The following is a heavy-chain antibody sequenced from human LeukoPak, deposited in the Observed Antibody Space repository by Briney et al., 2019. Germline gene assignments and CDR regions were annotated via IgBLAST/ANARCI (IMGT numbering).Heavy chain of an antibody. CDR1: GGSLSGNY. D-gene: IGHD3-22*01. V-gene: IGHV4-59*01. CDR2: VSYTGRT. Sequence: SETLSLTCTVSGGSLSGNYWSWIRQPPGKRLEWIGYVSYTGRTKYNPSLQSRVTISIDTSKSQFSLKLPSVTSADTAVYSFARLLDNDSSGDPDTFDVWGQGTSVIVSS. CDR3: ARLLDNDSSGDPDTFDV. J-gene: IGHJ3*01.